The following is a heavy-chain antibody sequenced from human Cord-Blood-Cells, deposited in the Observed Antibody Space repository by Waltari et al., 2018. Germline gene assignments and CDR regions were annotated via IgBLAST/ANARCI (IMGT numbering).Heavy chain of an antibody. CDR3: ARGLKGGSYYFDY. CDR1: GGSFSGYY. D-gene: IGHD1-26*01. CDR2: INHSGST. V-gene: IGHV4-34*01. Sequence: QVQLQQWGAGLLNPSETLSLTCAVYGGSFSGYYWSWIRQPPGKGLEWIGEINHSGSTNYNPSLKSRVTISVDTSKNQFSLKLSSVTAADTAVYYCARGLKGGSYYFDYWGQGTLVTVSS. J-gene: IGHJ4*02.